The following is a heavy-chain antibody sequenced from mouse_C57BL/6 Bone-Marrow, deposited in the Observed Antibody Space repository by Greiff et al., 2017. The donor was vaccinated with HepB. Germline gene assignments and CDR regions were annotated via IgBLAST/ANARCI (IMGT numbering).Heavy chain of an antibody. J-gene: IGHJ3*01. CDR1: GFTFSSYA. CDR3: ARGYSNLFAY. Sequence: EVHLVESGGGLVKPGGSLKLSCAASGFTFSSYAMSWVRQTPEKRLEWVATISDGGSYTYYPDNVKGRFTISRDNAKNNLYLQMSHLKSEDTAMYYCARGYSNLFAYWGQGTLVTVSA. D-gene: IGHD2-5*01. CDR2: ISDGGSYT. V-gene: IGHV5-4*01.